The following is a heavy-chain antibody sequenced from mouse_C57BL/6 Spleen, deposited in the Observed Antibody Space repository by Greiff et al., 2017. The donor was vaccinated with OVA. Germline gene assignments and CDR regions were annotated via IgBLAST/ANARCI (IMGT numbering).Heavy chain of an antibody. CDR3: ARRTVVARNAMDY. Sequence: EVMLVESGGGLVKPGGSLNLSCAASGFTFSDYGMHWVRQAPEKGLEWVAYISSGSSTIYYADSVKGRFTISRDNAKNTLFLQMTSLRSEDTAMYYCARRTVVARNAMDYWGQGTSVTVSS. CDR1: GFTFSDYG. J-gene: IGHJ4*01. D-gene: IGHD1-1*01. CDR2: ISSGSSTI. V-gene: IGHV5-17*01.